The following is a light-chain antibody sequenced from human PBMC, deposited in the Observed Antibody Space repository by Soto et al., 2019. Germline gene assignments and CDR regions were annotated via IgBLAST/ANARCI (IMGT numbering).Light chain of an antibody. CDR2: GAS. CDR1: QSVSSSY. J-gene: IGKJ3*01. V-gene: IGKV3-20*01. CDR3: QQYGSSPFT. Sequence: EIELTQSPGTLSLSPGERATLSCRASQSVSSSYLAWYQQKPGQAPRLLIYGASSRAAGIPHRFSGTGSATDFTLTISSMEPEDFAVSYCQQYGSSPFTFGPGTKVDIK.